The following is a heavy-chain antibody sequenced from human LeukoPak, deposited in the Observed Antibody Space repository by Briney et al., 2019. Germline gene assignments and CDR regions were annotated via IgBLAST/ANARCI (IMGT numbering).Heavy chain of an antibody. CDR1: GFIFNDHA. CDR2: ITWDSTNT. J-gene: IGHJ3*02. V-gene: IGHV3-9*01. D-gene: IGHD3-22*01. CDR3: ARASYYYDTSGLGAFDI. Sequence: ARSLRLSCAASGFIFNDHAMYWVRQPPGKGPEWVSAITWDSTNTGYADSVKGRFTISRDNAKNSLYLQMSSLRPEDTALYYCARASYYYDTSGLGAFDIWGQGTMVTVSS.